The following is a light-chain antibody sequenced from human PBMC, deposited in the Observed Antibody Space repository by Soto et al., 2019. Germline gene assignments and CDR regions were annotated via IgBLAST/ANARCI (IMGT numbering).Light chain of an antibody. CDR3: CSYTRTTNHYF. V-gene: IGLV2-14*01. J-gene: IGLJ1*01. Sequence: ALAQAPSVCVSPAQSDTISCTGTISDIGGYDYVSWYQQRPGKAPKLMIYEVRYRPSGVSNRFSGSKSGKTASLTISGLQAEDEAVYYCCSYTRTTNHYFFGSGTKVTVL. CDR1: ISDIGGYDY. CDR2: EVR.